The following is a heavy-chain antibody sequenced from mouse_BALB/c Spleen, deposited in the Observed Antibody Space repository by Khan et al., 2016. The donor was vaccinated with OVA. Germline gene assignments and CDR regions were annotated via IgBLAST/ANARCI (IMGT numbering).Heavy chain of an antibody. Sequence: VQLKQSGTVLARPGSSVKMSCKTSGYSFTNYLIHWVKQRPGQGLEWIGDIYPGNSETTYNQKFKDKAKLTADTSASTAYMELSSLTNEDFAVYYCTSGGYSSFAYWGQGTLVTVSA. J-gene: IGHJ3*01. V-gene: IGHV1-5*01. CDR2: IYPGNSET. CDR1: GYSFTNYL. D-gene: IGHD2-12*01. CDR3: TSGGYSSFAY.